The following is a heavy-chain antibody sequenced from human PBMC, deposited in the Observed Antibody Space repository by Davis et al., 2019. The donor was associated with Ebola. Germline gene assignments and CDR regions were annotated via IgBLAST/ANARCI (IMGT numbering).Heavy chain of an antibody. CDR2: ISGFNTNT. V-gene: IGHV1-18*04. J-gene: IGHJ4*02. CDR1: GYTFTSYG. Sequence: ASVKVPCKSSGYTFTSYGLVWVRQAPGLGLEWTGWISGFNTNTNFAQKFQGRVTVSKDTSTNTAYMDLRSLTSDDTAIYYCARAPNYDVLTGTSSYYFDYWGQGTLVTVSS. CDR3: ARAPNYDVLTGTSSYYFDY. D-gene: IGHD3-9*01.